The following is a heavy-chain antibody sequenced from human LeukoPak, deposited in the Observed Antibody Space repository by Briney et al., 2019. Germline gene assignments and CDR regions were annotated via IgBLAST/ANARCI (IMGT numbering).Heavy chain of an antibody. Sequence: SETLSLTCTVSGGSVSSGGYYWSWIRQPPGKGLEWIGYIYYSGSTNYNPSLKSRVTISVDTSKNQFSLKLSSVTAADTAVYYCARDPRYCSGGSCGFDYWGQGTLVTVSS. CDR2: IYYSGST. CDR1: GGSVSSGGYY. J-gene: IGHJ4*02. V-gene: IGHV4-61*08. CDR3: ARDPRYCSGGSCGFDY. D-gene: IGHD2-15*01.